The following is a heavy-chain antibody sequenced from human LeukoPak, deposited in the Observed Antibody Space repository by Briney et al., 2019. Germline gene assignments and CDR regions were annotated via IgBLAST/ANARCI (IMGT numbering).Heavy chain of an antibody. CDR2: IKQDGSEK. CDR1: GFTFSSYW. CDR3: ARGPQGGDALYYYYYGMDV. V-gene: IGHV3-7*03. Sequence: PGGSLRLSCAASGFTFSSYWMSWVRQAPGKGLEWVANIKQDGSEKYYVDSVKGRFTISRDNAKNSLYLQMNSLRAEDTAVYFCARGPQGGDALYYYYYGMDVWGQGTTVTVSS. J-gene: IGHJ6*02. D-gene: IGHD2-21*02.